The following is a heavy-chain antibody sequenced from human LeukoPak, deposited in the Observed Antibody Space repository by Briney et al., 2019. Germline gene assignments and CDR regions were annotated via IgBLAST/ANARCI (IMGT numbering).Heavy chain of an antibody. D-gene: IGHD2-15*01. J-gene: IGHJ4*02. CDR1: GGSISSSSYY. CDR2: IYYSGST. CDR3: ARAGWGCSGGSCYSGTVQGNFDY. V-gene: IGHV4-39*01. Sequence: PSETLSLTCTVSGGSISSSSYYWGWIRQPPGKGLEWIGSIYYSGSTYYNPSLKSRVTISVDTSKNQFSLKLSSVTAADTAVYYCARAGWGCSGGSCYSGTVQGNFDYWGQGTLVTVSS.